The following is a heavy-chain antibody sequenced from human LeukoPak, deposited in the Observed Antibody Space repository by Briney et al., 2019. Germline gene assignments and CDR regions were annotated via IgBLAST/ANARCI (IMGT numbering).Heavy chain of an antibody. V-gene: IGHV1-2*02. CDR1: GYTFTGYY. J-gene: IGHJ3*02. D-gene: IGHD2-15*01. Sequence: GGSVSVSCTASGYTFTGYYMYWLRQAPGQGLEWMGWISRNSCGANYAQNVQVKGTMTRYRANSTAYMDLNMLRSDDTAVYYCARDDIVVAGDAFDIWGEGAMVTVSS. CDR3: ARDDIVVAGDAFDI. CDR2: ISRNSCGA.